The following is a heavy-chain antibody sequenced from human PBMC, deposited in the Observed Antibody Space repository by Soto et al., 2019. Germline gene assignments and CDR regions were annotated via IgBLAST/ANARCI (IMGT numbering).Heavy chain of an antibody. Sequence: QAQLQESGPGLVKPSETLSLTCTVSGGSISSYYWSWIRQPAGKGLEWIGRIYTSGSTNYNPSLKSRVTMSVDTSKSQFSLNLSSVTAADTAVYYCARACSSTNCYDVFDYWGQGTLVTVSS. V-gene: IGHV4-4*07. CDR1: GGSISSYY. D-gene: IGHD2-2*01. CDR3: ARACSSTNCYDVFDY. J-gene: IGHJ4*02. CDR2: IYTSGST.